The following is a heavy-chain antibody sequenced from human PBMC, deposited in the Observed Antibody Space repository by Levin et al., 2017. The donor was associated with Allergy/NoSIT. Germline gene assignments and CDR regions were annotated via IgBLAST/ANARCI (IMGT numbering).Heavy chain of an antibody. CDR2: ISGSGGST. V-gene: IGHV3-23*01. CDR1: GFTFSSYA. J-gene: IGHJ3*02. D-gene: IGHD3-22*01. Sequence: GGSLRLSCAASGFTFSSYAMSWVRQAPGKGLEWVSAISGSGGSTYYADSVKGRFTISRDNSKNTLYLQMNSLRAEDTAVYYCAKDATMIVVAKGGAFDIWGQGTMVTVSS. CDR3: AKDATMIVVAKGGAFDI.